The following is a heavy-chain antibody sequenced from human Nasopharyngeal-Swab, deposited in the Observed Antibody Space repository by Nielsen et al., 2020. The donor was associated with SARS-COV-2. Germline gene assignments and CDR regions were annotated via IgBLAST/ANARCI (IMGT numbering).Heavy chain of an antibody. J-gene: IGHJ6*02. CDR1: GFTFSSYG. D-gene: IGHD6-13*01. CDR3: ARAEGRSSSWPYYYYYGMDV. CDR2: IWYDGSNK. Sequence: GGSLRLSCAASGFTFSSYGMHWVRQAPGKGLEWVAVIWYDGSNKYYADSVKGRFTISRDNSKNTLYLQMNSLRAEDTAVYYCARAEGRSSSWPYYYYYGMDVWGQGTTVTVSS. V-gene: IGHV3-33*01.